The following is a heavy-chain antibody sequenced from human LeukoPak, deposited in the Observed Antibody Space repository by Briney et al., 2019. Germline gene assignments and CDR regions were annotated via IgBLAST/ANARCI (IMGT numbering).Heavy chain of an antibody. CDR3: ARGAMRTGFDS. CDR1: GDSVSSNSVT. Sequence: SQTLSLTCAISGDSVSSNSVTWNWIRQSPSRGLEWLGRTYYRSTLYNDYAASLKSRITVNPDTSKNQFSLQLNSVTPEDTAVYYCARGAMRTGFDSWGQGTLVTVSA. V-gene: IGHV6-1*01. CDR2: TYYRSTLYN. D-gene: IGHD1-1*01. J-gene: IGHJ4*02.